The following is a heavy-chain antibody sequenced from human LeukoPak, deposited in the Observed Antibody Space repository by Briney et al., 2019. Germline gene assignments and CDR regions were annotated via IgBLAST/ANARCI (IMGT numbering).Heavy chain of an antibody. Sequence: GGSLRLSCAASGFTFSDYYMSWIRQAPGKGLEWVSAISGSGGSTYYADSVKGRFTISRDNSKNTLYLQMNSLRAEDTAVYYCAKIITMIVVDSPLDYWGQGTLVTVSS. CDR2: ISGSGGST. CDR1: GFTFSDYY. V-gene: IGHV3-23*01. D-gene: IGHD3-22*01. J-gene: IGHJ4*02. CDR3: AKIITMIVVDSPLDY.